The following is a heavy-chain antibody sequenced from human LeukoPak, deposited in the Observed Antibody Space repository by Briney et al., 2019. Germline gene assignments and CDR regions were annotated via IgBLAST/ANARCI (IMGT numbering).Heavy chain of an antibody. CDR1: GGSISGYY. Sequence: SETLSLTCTVSGGSISGYYWSWIRQPPGKGLEWIGYIYYSGSTNYNPSLKSRVTISIDTSKNQFSLKLSSVTAADTAVYYCARGCSAGTPHNWFDPWGQGTLVTVSS. V-gene: IGHV4-59*01. D-gene: IGHD6-13*01. J-gene: IGHJ5*02. CDR3: ARGCSAGTPHNWFDP. CDR2: IYYSGST.